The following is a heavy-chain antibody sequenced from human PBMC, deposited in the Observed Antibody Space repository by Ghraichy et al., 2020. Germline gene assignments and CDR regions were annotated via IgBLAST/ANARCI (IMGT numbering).Heavy chain of an antibody. J-gene: IGHJ4*02. CDR1: GFTFISYS. V-gene: IGHV3-48*04. CDR2: ISAGSSST. Sequence: GSLRLSCAASGFTFISYSMNWVRQAPGKGLEWVSYISAGSSSTYYADSVKGRFTISRDDAKNSLYLQMISLRAEDTAIYYCTRDIDFWGQGTLVTVSS. CDR3: TRDIDF.